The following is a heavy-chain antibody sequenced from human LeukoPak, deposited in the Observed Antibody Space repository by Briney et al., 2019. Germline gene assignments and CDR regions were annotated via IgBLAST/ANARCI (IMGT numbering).Heavy chain of an antibody. D-gene: IGHD5-12*01. CDR2: ITGSGGGI. Sequence: GGSLRLSCAASGFTFSTYAMNWVRQAPGKGLEWVSVITGSGGGIYYADSVKGRFTISRDNSKDTVYLQMNSLRAEDTATYYCVKERKPDSRYNFDFWGRGTLVTVSS. CDR1: GFTFSTYA. V-gene: IGHV3-23*01. J-gene: IGHJ4*02. CDR3: VKERKPDSRYNFDF.